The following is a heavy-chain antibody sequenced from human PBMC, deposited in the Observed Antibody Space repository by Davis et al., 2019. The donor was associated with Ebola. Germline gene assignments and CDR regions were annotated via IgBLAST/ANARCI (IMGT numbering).Heavy chain of an antibody. D-gene: IGHD3-9*01. Sequence: GGSLRLSCAASGFTFSNYGLHWVRQAPGKGLEWVAGLLYDGSKEFYADSVKGRFTISRDNSKNTLYLQMNSLRAEDTAVYYCARTTGLDYWGQGTLVTVPS. CDR3: ARTTGLDY. CDR2: LLYDGSKE. J-gene: IGHJ4*02. V-gene: IGHV3-30*03. CDR1: GFTFSNYG.